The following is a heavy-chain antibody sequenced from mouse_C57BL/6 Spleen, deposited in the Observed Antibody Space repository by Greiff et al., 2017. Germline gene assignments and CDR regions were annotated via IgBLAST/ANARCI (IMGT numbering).Heavy chain of an antibody. CDR2: INPYNGGT. V-gene: IGHV1-19*01. Sequence: VQLQQSGPVLVKPGASVTMSCKASGYTFTDYYMNWVKQSHGKSLEWIGVINPYNGGTSYNQKFKGKATLTVDKSSSTAYMELNSLTSEDSAVYYCARQTMVTTGFDYWGQGTTLTVSS. D-gene: IGHD2-2*01. CDR3: ARQTMVTTGFDY. CDR1: GYTFTDYY. J-gene: IGHJ2*01.